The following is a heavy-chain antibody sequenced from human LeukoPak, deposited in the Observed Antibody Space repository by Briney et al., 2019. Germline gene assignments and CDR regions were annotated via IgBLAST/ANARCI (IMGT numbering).Heavy chain of an antibody. D-gene: IGHD2-2*01. CDR3: ARANFLYCSSTTCLFDY. CDR1: GYTFTDYY. CDR2: INPNSGDT. V-gene: IGHV1-2*02. J-gene: IGHJ4*02. Sequence: ASVKVSCRASGYTFTDYYMHWVRQAPGQGFEWMGWINPNSGDTNYTQKFQGRLTMTRDTPISTANMELSRLRSDDTAVYFCARANFLYCSSTTCLFDYWGQGTLVIVSS.